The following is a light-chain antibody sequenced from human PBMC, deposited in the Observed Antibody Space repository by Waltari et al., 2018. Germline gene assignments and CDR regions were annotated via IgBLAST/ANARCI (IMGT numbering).Light chain of an antibody. Sequence: DILLTQSPSFLSASVGASVTITCRASQGISSYLAWNQAEPRKAPEPLIYSASNLQSGVPSRVSASESGTEFTRTISSLQPEDFATYHCQQLIHYLWTFGQGTKVEI. V-gene: IGKV1-9*01. CDR2: SAS. CDR3: QQLIHYLWT. CDR1: QGISSY. J-gene: IGKJ1*01.